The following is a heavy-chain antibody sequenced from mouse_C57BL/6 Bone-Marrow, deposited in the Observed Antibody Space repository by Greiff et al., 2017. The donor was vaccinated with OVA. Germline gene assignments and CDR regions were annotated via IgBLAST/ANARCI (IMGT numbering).Heavy chain of an antibody. CDR3: GRDAPYDYGLNYYFDV. CDR1: GFTFSDFY. V-gene: IGHV7-1*01. J-gene: IGHJ1*03. D-gene: IGHD1-1*01. Sequence: EVTVVESGGGLVQSGRSLRLSCATSGFTFSDFYMEWVRQAPGKGLEWIAASRNKANAYTTESSASVKGRFIVSRDTSQSSLILLMNDLRADDTANYYCGRDAPYDYGLNYYFDVWGTGTTVTVSS. CDR2: SRNKANAYTT.